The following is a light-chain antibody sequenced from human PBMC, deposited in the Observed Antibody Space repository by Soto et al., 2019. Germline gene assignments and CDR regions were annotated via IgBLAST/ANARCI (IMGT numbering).Light chain of an antibody. CDR2: GAS. V-gene: IGKV3-20*01. CDR1: QSVNGNY. J-gene: IGKJ2*01. Sequence: EIVLTQSPGTLSLSPGERATLSCRASQSVNGNYLTWYQQKPGQAPRLPIYGASSRATGIPDRFSGSESGTDFTPTISRLEPEDFAVYYCQQYGSSFRYTFGQGTKLEIK. CDR3: QQYGSSFRYT.